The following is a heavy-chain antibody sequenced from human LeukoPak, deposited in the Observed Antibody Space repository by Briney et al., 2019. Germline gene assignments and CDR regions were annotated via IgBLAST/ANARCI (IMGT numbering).Heavy chain of an antibody. J-gene: IGHJ4*02. CDR1: RFTFSNYW. D-gene: IGHD6-19*01. CDR2: INQGGSEK. CDR3: VRDGSGYDY. Sequence: GGSLRLSCAASRFTFSNYWWSWVRQPPGKGLEWVAYINQGGSEKYYLSSVKGRFTISRDNAKNSLYLQMNSLRADDTAIYYCVRDGSGYDYWGQGALVTVS. V-gene: IGHV3-7*05.